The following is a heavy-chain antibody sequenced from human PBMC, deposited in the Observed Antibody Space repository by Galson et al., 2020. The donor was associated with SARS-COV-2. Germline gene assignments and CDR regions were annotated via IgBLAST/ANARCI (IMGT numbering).Heavy chain of an antibody. V-gene: IGHV3-21*01. J-gene: IGHJ4*02. CDR1: GFTFSSYS. CDR3: ARGRTYYYDSSDDY. CDR2: ISSSSSYI. Sequence: GGSLRLSCAASGFTFSSYSMNWVRQAPGKGLEWVSSISSSSSYIYYADSVQGRFTISRDNAKNSLYLQMNSLRAEDTAVYYCARGRTYYYDSSDDYWGQGTLVTVSS. D-gene: IGHD3-22*01.